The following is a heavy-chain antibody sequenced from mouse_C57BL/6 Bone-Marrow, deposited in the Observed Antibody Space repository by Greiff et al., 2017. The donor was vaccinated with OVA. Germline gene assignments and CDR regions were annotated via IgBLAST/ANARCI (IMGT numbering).Heavy chain of an antibody. D-gene: IGHD1-1*01. V-gene: IGHV1-20*01. CDR2: INPYNGDT. CDR3: ARSITTVVNYFDY. CDR1: GYSFTGYF. J-gene: IGHJ2*01. Sequence: ESGPELVKPGDSVKISCKASGYSFTGYFMNWVMQSHGKSLEWIGRINPYNGDTFYNQKFKGKATLTVDKSSSTAHMELRSLTSEDSAVYYCARSITTVVNYFDYWGQGTTLTVSS.